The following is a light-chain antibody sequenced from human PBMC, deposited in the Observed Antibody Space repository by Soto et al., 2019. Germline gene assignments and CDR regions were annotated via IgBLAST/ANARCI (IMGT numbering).Light chain of an antibody. Sequence: QSALTQPASVSGSPGQSITISCTGTSSDVGGYNYVSWYRHHPGKAPQLVIYEVTNRPSGISNRFSGSKSDNTASLTISGLQAEDEANYYCSSFTSSSIWVFGGGTKLTVL. J-gene: IGLJ3*02. V-gene: IGLV2-14*01. CDR2: EVT. CDR1: SSDVGGYNY. CDR3: SSFTSSSIWV.